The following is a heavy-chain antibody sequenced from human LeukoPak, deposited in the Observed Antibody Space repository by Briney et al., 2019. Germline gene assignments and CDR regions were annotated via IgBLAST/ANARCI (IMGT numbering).Heavy chain of an antibody. CDR2: INHSGST. Sequence: PSETLSLTCAVYGGSFSGYYWGWIRQPPGKGLEWIGEINHSGSTNYNPSLKSRVTISVDTSKDQFSLKLSSVTAADTAVYYCARGRPVLLWFGEPSNWFDPWGQGTLVTVSS. CDR3: ARGRPVLLWFGEPSNWFDP. V-gene: IGHV4-34*01. D-gene: IGHD3-10*01. J-gene: IGHJ5*02. CDR1: GGSFSGYY.